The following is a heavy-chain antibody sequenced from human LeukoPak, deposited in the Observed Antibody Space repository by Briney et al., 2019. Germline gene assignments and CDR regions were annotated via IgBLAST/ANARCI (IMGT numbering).Heavy chain of an antibody. CDR3: AKWTRQYGHRSFNNYYFDY. Sequence: HSGGSLRLSCAASGFTFRSYAMTWVRQAPGKGLEWVSAISGSGGSTYYADSVKGRFTISRDNSKNTLYLQMNSLRAEDTAVYYCAKWTRQYGHRSFNNYYFDYWGQGTLVTVSS. CDR2: ISGSGGST. CDR1: GFTFRSYA. D-gene: IGHD1-20*01. V-gene: IGHV3-23*01. J-gene: IGHJ4*02.